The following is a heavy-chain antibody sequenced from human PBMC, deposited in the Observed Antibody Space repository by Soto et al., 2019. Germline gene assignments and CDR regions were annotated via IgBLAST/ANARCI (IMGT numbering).Heavy chain of an antibody. Sequence: TLSLTCTVSGGSISSGGYYWSWIRQHPGKGLEWIGYIYYSGSTYYNPSLKSRVTISVDTSKNQFSLKLSSVTAADTAVYYCAGYYDSSGYYYDRYNWFDPWGQGTLVTVYS. CDR2: IYYSGST. D-gene: IGHD3-22*01. CDR3: AGYYDSSGYYYDRYNWFDP. J-gene: IGHJ5*02. CDR1: GGSISSGGYY. V-gene: IGHV4-31*03.